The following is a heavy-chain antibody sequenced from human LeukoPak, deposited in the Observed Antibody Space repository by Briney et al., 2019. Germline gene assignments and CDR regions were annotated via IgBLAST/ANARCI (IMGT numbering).Heavy chain of an antibody. V-gene: IGHV3-30*18. CDR2: ISYDGSNK. J-gene: IGHJ6*02. CDR3: AKTLPSYYDFWSGYFPDDYYYYGMEV. Sequence: PYFTGAGFSVSVYITVVVRPAQEKRLERVAVISYDGSNKYYADSVKGRFTISRDNSKNTLYLQMNSLRAEDTAVYYCAKTLPSYYDFWSGYFPDDYYYYGMEVWGHGATVTVSS. D-gene: IGHD3-3*01. CDR1: GFSVSVYI.